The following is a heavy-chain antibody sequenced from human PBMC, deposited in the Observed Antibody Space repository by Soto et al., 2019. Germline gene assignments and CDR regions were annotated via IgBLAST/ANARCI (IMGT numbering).Heavy chain of an antibody. Sequence: PGESLKISCKGSGYIFTTYWIAWVRQMPGKGLEWMGTIYPGDSDARYSPSFQGQVTISADKSISTAYLQWSSLKASDTAMYYCARPLSGSYRLDYYGMDVWGQGTTVTVSS. J-gene: IGHJ6*02. CDR1: GYIFTTYW. V-gene: IGHV5-51*01. CDR2: IYPGDSDA. CDR3: ARPLSGSYRLDYYGMDV. D-gene: IGHD3-16*02.